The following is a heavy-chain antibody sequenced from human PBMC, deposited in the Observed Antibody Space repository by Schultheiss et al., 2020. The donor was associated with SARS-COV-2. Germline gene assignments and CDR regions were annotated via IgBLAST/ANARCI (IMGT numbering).Heavy chain of an antibody. CDR2: INYSGYT. Sequence: SQTLSLTCTVSGGSISYSYWGWIRQPPGKGLEWIAYINYSGYTNYNPSLKSRVTVSMDTSKNQFSLKLTSVTAADTAMYYCARDLGNDQQLAPDYWGQGTLVTVSS. D-gene: IGHD6-6*01. V-gene: IGHV4-59*01. J-gene: IGHJ4*02. CDR3: ARDLGNDQQLAPDY. CDR1: GGSISYSY.